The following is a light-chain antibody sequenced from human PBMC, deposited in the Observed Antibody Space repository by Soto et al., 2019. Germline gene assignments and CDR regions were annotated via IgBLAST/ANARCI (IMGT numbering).Light chain of an antibody. CDR3: QQYNSYPLT. Sequence: DIQMTQSPSTLAASVGDRVTMTCRASQSISFWLAWYQQKPGKAPKLLIFDASTLERGVPSRFSGSGSGTEFTLTISSLQPDDFATYYCQQYNSYPLTFGGGTKVDI. V-gene: IGKV1-5*01. J-gene: IGKJ4*01. CDR1: QSISFW. CDR2: DAS.